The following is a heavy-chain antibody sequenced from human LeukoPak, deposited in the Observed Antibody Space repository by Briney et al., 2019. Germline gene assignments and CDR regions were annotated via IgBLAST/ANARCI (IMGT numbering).Heavy chain of an antibody. CDR3: AKGLGKGTVGLY. J-gene: IGHJ4*02. Sequence: GGSLRLSCAASGFTFDDYARHWVRQGPGKGLEWVCLISGDGGSTYYADSVKGRFTISRDNSKNSLYLQMNSLRTEDTALYYCAKGLGKGTVGLYWGQGTLVTVSS. D-gene: IGHD1-26*01. CDR2: ISGDGGST. CDR1: GFTFDDYA. V-gene: IGHV3-43*02.